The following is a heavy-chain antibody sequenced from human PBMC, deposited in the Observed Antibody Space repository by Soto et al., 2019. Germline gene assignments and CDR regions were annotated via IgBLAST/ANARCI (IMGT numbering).Heavy chain of an antibody. CDR2: IYYSGST. CDR3: ARSPNYYYYGFDV. CDR1: GGSVSSGDYF. Sequence: TVSGGSVSSGDYFWSWLRQSPGKRLEWIAYIYYSGSTNYNPSLKSRATISVDTSKSQVSLTLTSMTAADAALYYCARSPNYYYYGFDVWGQGTAVTASS. J-gene: IGHJ6*02. D-gene: IGHD3-10*01. V-gene: IGHV4-61*08.